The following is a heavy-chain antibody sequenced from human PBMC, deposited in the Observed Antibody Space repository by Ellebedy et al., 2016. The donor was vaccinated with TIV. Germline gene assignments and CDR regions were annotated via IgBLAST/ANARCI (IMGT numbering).Heavy chain of an antibody. J-gene: IGHJ1*01. CDR2: ISWNSGKR. CDR3: TKGYGFEYFQS. Sequence: PGGSLRLSFAASGFIFSSNGMHWVRQVPGKGLEWVSGISWNSGKRGYADSVKGRFTISRDNAKNSLYLQMNSLRVEDTAFYYCTKGYGFEYFQSWGQGTLVTVSS. D-gene: IGHD5-24*01. CDR1: GFIFSSNG. V-gene: IGHV3-9*01.